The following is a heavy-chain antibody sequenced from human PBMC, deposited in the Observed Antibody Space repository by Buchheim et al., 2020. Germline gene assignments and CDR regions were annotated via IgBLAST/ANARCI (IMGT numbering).Heavy chain of an antibody. Sequence: QVQLQQWGAGLLKPSETLSLTCGVSGGSLGGYYWSWIRQAPGKGLEWIGEIDHSGRPNYNPSFKSRFTISVDPSTNHFSLNLTAVTAADTAVYYCARDPGWLVVRKVDHKFDYWGQGTL. V-gene: IGHV4-34*01. D-gene: IGHD2-2*01. J-gene: IGHJ4*02. CDR1: GGSLGGYY. CDR3: ARDPGWLVVRKVDHKFDY. CDR2: IDHSGRP.